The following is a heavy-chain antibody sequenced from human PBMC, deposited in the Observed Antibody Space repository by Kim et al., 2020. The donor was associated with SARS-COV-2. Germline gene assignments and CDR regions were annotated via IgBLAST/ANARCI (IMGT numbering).Heavy chain of an antibody. CDR3: ARFYYYDSIPDY. V-gene: IGHV1-3*01. CDR1: GYTFTSYA. CDR2: INAGNGNT. J-gene: IGHJ4*02. Sequence: ASVKVSCKASGYTFTSYAMHWVRQAPGQRLEWMGWINAGNGNTKYSQKFQGRVTITRDTSASTAYLELSSLRSEDTAVYYCARFYYYDSIPDYWGQGTLVTVPS. D-gene: IGHD3-22*01.